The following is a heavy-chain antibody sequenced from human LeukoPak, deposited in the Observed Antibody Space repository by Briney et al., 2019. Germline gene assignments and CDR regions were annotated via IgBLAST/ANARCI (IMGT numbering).Heavy chain of an antibody. CDR2: ISGSGGST. Sequence: GGSLRLSCAASGFTFSTYAIIWVRQAPGKGLEWVSAISGSGGSTYYADSVKGRFTISRDNSKNTLYLQMNSLRAEDTAVYYCAKGRDYYGSGLDYWGQGTLVTVSS. D-gene: IGHD3-10*01. CDR1: GFTFSTYA. CDR3: AKGRDYYGSGLDY. J-gene: IGHJ4*02. V-gene: IGHV3-23*01.